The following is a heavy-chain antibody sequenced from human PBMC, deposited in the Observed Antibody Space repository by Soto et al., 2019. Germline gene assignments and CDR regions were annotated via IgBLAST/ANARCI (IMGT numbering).Heavy chain of an antibody. Sequence: PSQTLSLTCAISGDSVSSNSAAWNWIRQSPSRGLEWLGRTYYRSKWYNDYAVSVKSRITINPDTSKNQFSLQLNSVTPEDTAVYYCARDLVYDSSGYYRIAEYFQHWGQGTLVTVSS. CDR3: ARDLVYDSSGYYRIAEYFQH. V-gene: IGHV6-1*01. CDR2: TYYRSKWYN. J-gene: IGHJ1*01. CDR1: GDSVSSNSAA. D-gene: IGHD3-22*01.